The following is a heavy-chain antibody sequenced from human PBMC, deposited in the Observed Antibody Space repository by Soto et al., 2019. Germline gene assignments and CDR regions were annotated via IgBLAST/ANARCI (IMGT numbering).Heavy chain of an antibody. CDR1: GYTFTNYG. CDR3: ARVPSYLPGDY. J-gene: IGHJ4*02. D-gene: IGHD3-10*01. V-gene: IGHV1-18*01. CDR2: ISAYTGDT. Sequence: QIQLVQSGPEVKNPGASVKVSCKTSGYTFTNYGFIWVRQAPRQGLELMGWISAYTGDTKVPQKFQGRLTLTTDTSTSTASMELRSLRSDDTAVYYCARVPSYLPGDYWGQGTLVTGSS.